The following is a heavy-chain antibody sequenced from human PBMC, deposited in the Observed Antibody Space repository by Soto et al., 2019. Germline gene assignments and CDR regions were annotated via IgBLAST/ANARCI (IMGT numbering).Heavy chain of an antibody. CDR1: SASISSDNW. CDR3: ARDSVVLSWRLCDYQLVVDYYFDY. V-gene: IGHV4-4*02. D-gene: IGHD2-2*01. Sequence: SETLSLTCAVSSASISSDNWWTWVRQPPGKGLEWIGEIYHSGSTNHNPSLKSPVTISVDKSKNQFSLKLNSVTAADTANYYCARDSVVLSWRLCDYQLVVDYYFDYWGRGTLVTVSS. CDR2: IYHSGST. J-gene: IGHJ4*02.